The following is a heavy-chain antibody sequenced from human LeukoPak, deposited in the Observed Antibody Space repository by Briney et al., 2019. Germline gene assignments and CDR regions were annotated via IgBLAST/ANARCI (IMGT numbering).Heavy chain of an antibody. V-gene: IGHV4-39*01. Sequence: PSETLSLTCTDSGVSISSSNFYWDWIRQPPGKGLEWIGNIYYSGTTYYNPSLKSRVTISLDTSKNQFSLKLSSVTAADTAVYYCAGGIRNWFDPWGQGTLVTVSS. D-gene: IGHD3-16*01. CDR1: GVSISSSNFY. CDR2: IYYSGTT. CDR3: AGGIRNWFDP. J-gene: IGHJ5*02.